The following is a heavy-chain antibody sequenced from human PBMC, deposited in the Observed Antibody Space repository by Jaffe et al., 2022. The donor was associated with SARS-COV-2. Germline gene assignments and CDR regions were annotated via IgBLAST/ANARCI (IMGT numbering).Heavy chain of an antibody. CDR1: GLAFSTYG. D-gene: IGHD3-16*01. V-gene: IGHV3-33*01. CDR3: ARDQGKNLSPGEGGMDV. J-gene: IGHJ6*02. CDR2: IWLDETKT. Sequence: QVQLVESGGGVVQPGGSLRLSCAASGLAFSTYGMHWVRQAPGKGLEWVSFIWLDETKTYYADSVKGRFIISRDNSKNTVYLQMNSLRGGDTAVYYCARDQGKNLSPGEGGMDVWGQGTTVTVS.